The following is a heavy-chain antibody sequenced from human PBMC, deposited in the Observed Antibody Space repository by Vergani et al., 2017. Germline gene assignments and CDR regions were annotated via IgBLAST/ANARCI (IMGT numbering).Heavy chain of an antibody. CDR1: GYTFTYRY. Sequence: QMQLVQSGAEVRKTGSSVKVSCKASGYTFTYRYLHWVRQAPGQALEWMGWITPFNGETKYAQKFQDRVTITRDRSMGTAYMELSSLRSEDTAMYYCARWDPGLGSFDIWGQGAMVTVST. V-gene: IGHV1-45*02. CDR2: ITPFNGET. D-gene: IGHD1-26*01. J-gene: IGHJ3*02. CDR3: ARWDPGLGSFDI.